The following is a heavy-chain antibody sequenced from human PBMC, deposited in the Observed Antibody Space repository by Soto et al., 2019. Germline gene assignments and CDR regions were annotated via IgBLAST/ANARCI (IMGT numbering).Heavy chain of an antibody. J-gene: IGHJ4*02. Sequence: EVQLLESGGGLVQPGGSLRLSCAASGFTFSSYAMSWVRQAPGKGLEWVSAISGSGGSTYYADSVKGRFTISRDNSKNTLYLQMNSLRAEDTAVYYCAKENVLRFPGSSWYYFDYWGQGTLVTVSS. D-gene: IGHD6-13*01. CDR3: AKENVLRFPGSSWYYFDY. V-gene: IGHV3-23*01. CDR2: ISGSGGST. CDR1: GFTFSSYA.